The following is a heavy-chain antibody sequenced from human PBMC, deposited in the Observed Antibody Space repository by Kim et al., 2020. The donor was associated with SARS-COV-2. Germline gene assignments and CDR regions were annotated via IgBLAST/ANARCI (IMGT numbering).Heavy chain of an antibody. V-gene: IGHV3-33*05. CDR3: ASDPWYYGSGSYSSSYY. Sequence: GGSLRLSCAASGFTFSSYGMHWVRQAPGKGLEWVAVISYDGSNKYYADSVKGRFTISRDNSKNTLYLQMNSLRAEDTAVYYCASDPWYYGSGSYSSSYY. D-gene: IGHD3-10*01. J-gene: IGHJ6*01. CDR1: GFTFSSYG. CDR2: ISYDGSNK.